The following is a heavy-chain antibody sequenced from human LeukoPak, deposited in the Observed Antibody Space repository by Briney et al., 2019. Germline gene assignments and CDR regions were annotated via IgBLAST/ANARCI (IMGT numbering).Heavy chain of an antibody. CDR1: GFTFSSYG. CDR3: AKDRPVVRRVISDDAFDI. Sequence: GGSLRLSCAASGFTFSSYGMHWVRQAPGKGLEWVAFIRYDGSNKYYADSVKGRFTISRDNSKNTLYLQMNSLRAEDTAVYYCAKDRPVVRRVISDDAFDIWGQGTMVTVSS. D-gene: IGHD3-10*01. J-gene: IGHJ3*02. CDR2: IRYDGSNK. V-gene: IGHV3-30*02.